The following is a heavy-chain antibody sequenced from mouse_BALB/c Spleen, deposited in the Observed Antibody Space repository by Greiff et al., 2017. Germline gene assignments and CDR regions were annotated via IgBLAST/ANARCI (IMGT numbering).Heavy chain of an antibody. Sequence: QVQLHQSGAELAKPGASVKMSCKASGYTFTSYWMHWVKQRPGQGLEWIGYINPSTGYTEYNQKFKDKATLTADKSSSTAYMQLSSLTSEDSAVYYCARYYRYDGYYAMDYWGQGTSVTVSS. CDR3: ARYYRYDGYYAMDY. D-gene: IGHD2-14*01. CDR2: INPSTGYT. J-gene: IGHJ4*01. CDR1: GYTFTSYW. V-gene: IGHV1-7*01.